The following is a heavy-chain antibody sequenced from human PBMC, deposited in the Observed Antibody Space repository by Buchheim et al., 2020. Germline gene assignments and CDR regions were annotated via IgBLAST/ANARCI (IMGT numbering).Heavy chain of an antibody. Sequence: EVQLVESGGGLAQPGGSLRLSCVASGFTLSNDWMHWVRQAPGKGLVWVSRINSDGSSTKYADSVKGRFTISSDNAKHTLSLDMKSLRAEDTAIYYCVREKGVAGTFWFDPWGQGAL. V-gene: IGHV3-74*03. CDR3: VREKGVAGTFWFDP. CDR1: GFTLSNDW. CDR2: INSDGSST. J-gene: IGHJ5*02. D-gene: IGHD6-19*01.